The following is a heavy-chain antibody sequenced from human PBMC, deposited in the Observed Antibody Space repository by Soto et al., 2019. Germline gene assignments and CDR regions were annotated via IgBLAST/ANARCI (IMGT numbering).Heavy chain of an antibody. CDR1: GYSFTSYW. D-gene: IGHD6-13*01. CDR3: ARHHGSPGSYFGLDV. V-gene: IGHV5-51*01. J-gene: IGHJ6*02. Sequence: PGASLKISCKGSGYSFTSYWINWVRQVPGKGLEWMGIIYPGDSDTRYSPSFQGQVTISADKSIDTAYLQWRSLKASDTAVYYCARHHGSPGSYFGLDVWGQGTTVTVSS. CDR2: IYPGDSDT.